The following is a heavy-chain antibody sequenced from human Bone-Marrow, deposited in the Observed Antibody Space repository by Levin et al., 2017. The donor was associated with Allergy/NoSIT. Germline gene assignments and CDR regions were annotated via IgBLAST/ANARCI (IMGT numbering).Heavy chain of an antibody. V-gene: IGHV3-7*03. CDR3: ARGWAGDSRGY. J-gene: IGHJ4*02. CDR2: IKQDESEK. D-gene: IGHD7-27*01. CDR1: GFTFGSYW. Sequence: LSLTCVASGFTFGSYWMSWVRQAPGKGLEWVANIKQDESEKYYVDSVKGRFTISRDNAKNSLYLQMNSLRAEDTAVYYCARGWAGDSRGYWGQGTLVTVSS.